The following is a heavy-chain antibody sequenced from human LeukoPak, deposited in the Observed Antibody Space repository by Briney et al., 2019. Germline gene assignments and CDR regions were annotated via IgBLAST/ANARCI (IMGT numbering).Heavy chain of an antibody. Sequence: GGSLRLSCAASGFTFSSYAMSWVRQAPGKGLERVSAISGSGGSTYYADSVKGRFTISRDNPKNTLYLQMNSLRAEDTAVYYCAKHPPLRYFDWLFQERYFDYWGQGTLVTVSS. J-gene: IGHJ4*02. CDR3: AKHPPLRYFDWLFQERYFDY. V-gene: IGHV3-23*01. CDR2: ISGSGGST. CDR1: GFTFSSYA. D-gene: IGHD3-9*01.